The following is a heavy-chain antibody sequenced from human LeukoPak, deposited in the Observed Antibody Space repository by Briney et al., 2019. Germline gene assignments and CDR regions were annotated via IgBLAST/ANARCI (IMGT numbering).Heavy chain of an antibody. CDR2: INPSGGST. V-gene: IGHV1-46*01. Sequence: ASVKVSCKAPGNTFTSYYMHWVRQAPGQGLEWMGIINPSGGSTSYAQKFQGRVTMTRDTSTSTAYMELRSLRSDDTAVYYCARDGHRMYYYGSSDYRFDYWGQGTLVTVSS. CDR3: ARDGHRMYYYGSSDYRFDY. D-gene: IGHD3-22*01. CDR1: GNTFTSYY. J-gene: IGHJ4*02.